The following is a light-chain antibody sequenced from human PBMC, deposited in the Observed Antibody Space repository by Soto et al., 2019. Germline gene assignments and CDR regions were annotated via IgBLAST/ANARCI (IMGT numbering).Light chain of an antibody. CDR2: DVS. CDR3: SSYTSSSTVV. CDR1: SSDVGGYNY. J-gene: IGLJ2*01. V-gene: IGLV2-14*01. Sequence: QSALTQPASVSGSPGQSITISCTGTSSDVGGYNYVSWYHQHPGKAPKLLIYDVSNRPSGVSNRFSGPKSGNTASLTISGLQAEDEADYYCSSYTSSSTVVFGGGTKLTVL.